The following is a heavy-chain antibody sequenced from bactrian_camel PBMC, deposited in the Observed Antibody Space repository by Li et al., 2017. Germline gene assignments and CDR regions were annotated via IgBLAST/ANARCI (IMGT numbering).Heavy chain of an antibody. CDR1: GLTFSSSA. D-gene: IGHD8*01. CDR2: ITTGGAKT. V-gene: IGHV3S40*01. J-gene: IGHJ6*01. CDR3: LTGSFAY. Sequence: VQLVESGGGLVQPGGSLRLSCAASGLTFSSSAMRWVRQAPGKGLEWVSTITTGGAKTWYADSVKGRFTISRDNANNTMYLQMSSLKSEDTALYYCLTGSFAYWGQGTQVTVS.